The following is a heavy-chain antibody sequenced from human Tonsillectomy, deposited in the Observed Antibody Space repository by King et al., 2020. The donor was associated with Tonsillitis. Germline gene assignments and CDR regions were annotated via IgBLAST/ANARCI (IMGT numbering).Heavy chain of an antibody. V-gene: IGHV1-69*01. CDR2: IIPIFGTP. Sequence: QLVQSGAEVKKPGSSVKVSCKASGGTFSSFGISWVRQAPGQGLEWMGGIIPIFGTPNYAQKFQGRVTISADESTSTAHMELCSLTSEDTAVYYCALGYCTGGSCYPDWYFDLWGRGTQVTVSS. J-gene: IGHJ2*01. D-gene: IGHD2-15*01. CDR3: ALGYCTGGSCYPDWYFDL. CDR1: GGTFSSFG.